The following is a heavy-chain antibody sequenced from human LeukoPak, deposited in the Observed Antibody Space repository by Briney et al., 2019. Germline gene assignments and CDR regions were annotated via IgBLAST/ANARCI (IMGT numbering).Heavy chain of an antibody. D-gene: IGHD6-13*01. CDR1: GYTFTGYY. Sequence: ASVKVSCKASGYTFTGYYMHWVRQAPGQGHEWMGWINPNSGGTNYAQKFQGRVTMTRDTSISTAYMELSRLRSDDTAVYYCARDSFWYSSSWYPDYFDYWGQGTLVTVSS. CDR2: INPNSGGT. J-gene: IGHJ4*02. CDR3: ARDSFWYSSSWYPDYFDY. V-gene: IGHV1-2*02.